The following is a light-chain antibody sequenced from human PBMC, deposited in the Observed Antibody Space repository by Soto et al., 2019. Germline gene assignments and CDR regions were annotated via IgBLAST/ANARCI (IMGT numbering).Light chain of an antibody. V-gene: IGKV1-5*01. CDR1: QSVSGW. J-gene: IGKJ1*01. Sequence: DIHMTQSPSTLSASLGDTVTVTFRASQSVSGWLAWYQQKPGEAPKLLIYDASALPRGVPSRFSGSGSGTKFTLTIASLQPDDFATYYCQQYETFSGTFGPGTKVDIK. CDR3: QQYETFSGT. CDR2: DAS.